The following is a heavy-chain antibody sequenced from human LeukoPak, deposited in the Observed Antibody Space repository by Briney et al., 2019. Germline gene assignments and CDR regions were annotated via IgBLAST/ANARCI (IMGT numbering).Heavy chain of an antibody. Sequence: GGSLRLSCAASGSTFSRYAMSWVRQAPGKGLEWLSAISESDGSTYYADSVKGRFTISRDNSKNTLYLQMNSLRAEDTAVYYCAQTGSYSDYWGQGTLVTVSS. CDR3: AQTGSYSDY. CDR2: ISESDGST. CDR1: GSTFSRYA. V-gene: IGHV3-23*01. J-gene: IGHJ4*02. D-gene: IGHD7-27*01.